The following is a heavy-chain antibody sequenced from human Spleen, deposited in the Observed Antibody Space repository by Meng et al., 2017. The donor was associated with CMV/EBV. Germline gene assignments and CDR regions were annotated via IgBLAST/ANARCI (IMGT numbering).Heavy chain of an antibody. Sequence: QVHLLKSGVEVKKPGASVKVSCEASGYTFASYGISWLRQAPGQGLEWMGWFVNNVDTYSAQKFQGRVTMTTDTHTSTAFMELRSLRSDDTAVYYCARGTPGRSYSDYWGQGTLVTVSS. CDR3: ARGTPGRSYSDY. J-gene: IGHJ4*02. V-gene: IGHV1-18*01. D-gene: IGHD3-10*01. CDR2: FVNNVDT. CDR1: GYTFASYG.